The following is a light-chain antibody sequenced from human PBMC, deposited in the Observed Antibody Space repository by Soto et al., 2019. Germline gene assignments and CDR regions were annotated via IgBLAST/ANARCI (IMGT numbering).Light chain of an antibody. J-gene: IGKJ4*01. CDR2: GAS. CDR1: QTISSW. CDR3: QQSHSTPLT. Sequence: DIQMTQSPSTLSGSVGDRVTITCRASQTISSWLAWYQQKPWKAPKLLIYGASTLQTGVPSRFSGSGSGTDFTLTITNLQPEDSATYFCQQSHSTPLTFGGGTKLEI. V-gene: IGKV1-39*01.